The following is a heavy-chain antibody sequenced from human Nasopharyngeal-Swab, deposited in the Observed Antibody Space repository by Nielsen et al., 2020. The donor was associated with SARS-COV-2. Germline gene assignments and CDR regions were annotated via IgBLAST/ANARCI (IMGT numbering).Heavy chain of an antibody. V-gene: IGHV3-7*01. CDR2: IKQDGSEK. J-gene: IGHJ4*02. Sequence: VRQAPGKGLEWVANIKQDGSEKYYVDSVKGRFTISRDNAKNLLYLQMNSLRAEDTAVYYCARDLLLKPFYFDYWGQGTLVTVSS. D-gene: IGHD2-15*01. CDR3: ARDLLLKPFYFDY.